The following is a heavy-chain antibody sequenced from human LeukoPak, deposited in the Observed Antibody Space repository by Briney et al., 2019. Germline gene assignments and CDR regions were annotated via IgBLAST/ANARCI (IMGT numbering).Heavy chain of an antibody. V-gene: IGHV3-30-3*01. D-gene: IGHD2-2*01. CDR3: ASTLIVVVPAAIYYYYGMDV. CDR2: ISYDGSNK. J-gene: IGHJ6*02. Sequence: PGGSLRLSCAAFGFTFSSYAMHWVRQAPGKGLEWVAVISYDGSNKYYADSVKGRFTISRDNSKNTLYLQMNSLRAEDTAVYYCASTLIVVVPAAIYYYYGMDVWGQGTTVTVSS. CDR1: GFTFSSYA.